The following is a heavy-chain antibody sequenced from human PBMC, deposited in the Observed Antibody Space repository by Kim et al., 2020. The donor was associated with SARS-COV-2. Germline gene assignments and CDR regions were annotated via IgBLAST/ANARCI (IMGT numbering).Heavy chain of an antibody. D-gene: IGHD1-26*01. V-gene: IGHV3-11*04. CDR1: GFTFSDYY. CDR2: ISSSGSTI. CDR3: ARGEYSGSYYYYYGMDV. Sequence: GGSLRLSCAASGFTFSDYYMSWIRQAPGKGLEWVSYISSSGSTIYYADSVKGRFTISRDNAKNSLYLQMNSLRDEDTAVYYCARGEYSGSYYYYYGMDVWGQGTTVTVSS. J-gene: IGHJ6*02.